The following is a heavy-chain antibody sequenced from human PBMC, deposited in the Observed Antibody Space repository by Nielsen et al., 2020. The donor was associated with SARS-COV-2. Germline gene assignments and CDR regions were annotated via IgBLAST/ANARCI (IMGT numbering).Heavy chain of an antibody. D-gene: IGHD3-3*01. V-gene: IGHV3-21*06. CDR2: ISSRGSYI. CDR1: GLTLSSSY. Sequence: GESLKISCVVSGLTLSSSYMNWVRQAPGRGLEWVSSISSRGSYIHYADSVKGRFTISRDDSKNSLYLQMNSLRAEDTAVYYCARSNYDFWSGYYPFDYWGQGTLVTVSS. J-gene: IGHJ4*02. CDR3: ARSNYDFWSGYYPFDY.